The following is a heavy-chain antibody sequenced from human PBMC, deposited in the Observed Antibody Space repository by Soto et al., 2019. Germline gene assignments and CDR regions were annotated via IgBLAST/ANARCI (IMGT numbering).Heavy chain of an antibody. V-gene: IGHV4-34*01. CDR2: MSLSGGT. Sequence: QVQLQQWGAGLLKPSETLSLTCAVYGGFVSSGSYYWSWIRQPPGKGLEWIGEMSLSGGTHFNPSLKSRVTISVDTSKTQFSLKMSSVTAADTALSYCARVERGTATSVVDAFDIWGPGTMVTVSS. CDR1: GGFVSSGSYY. D-gene: IGHD2-21*02. J-gene: IGHJ3*02. CDR3: ARVERGTATSVVDAFDI.